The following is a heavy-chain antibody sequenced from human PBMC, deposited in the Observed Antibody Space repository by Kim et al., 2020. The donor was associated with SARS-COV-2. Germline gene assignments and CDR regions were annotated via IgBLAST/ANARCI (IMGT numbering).Heavy chain of an antibody. CDR1: GFTFGDYA. D-gene: IGHD3-10*01. CDR2: ISWNSGSI. CDR3: AKVHPTSSGSYRYGMDV. Sequence: GGSLRLSCAASGFTFGDYAMHWVRQAPGKGLEWVSGISWNSGSIGYADSVKGRFTISRDNAKNSLYLQMNSLRAEDTALYYCAKVHPTSSGSYRYGMDVWGQGTTVTVSS. J-gene: IGHJ6*02. V-gene: IGHV3-9*01.